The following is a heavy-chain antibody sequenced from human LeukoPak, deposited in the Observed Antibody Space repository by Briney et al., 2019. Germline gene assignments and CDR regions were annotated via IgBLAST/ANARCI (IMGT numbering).Heavy chain of an antibody. CDR1: DYSISSGYGYY. V-gene: IGHV4-38-2*02. J-gene: IGHJ4*02. CDR3: ATLVFTRYYFDY. D-gene: IGHD5/OR15-5a*01. Sequence: KASETLSLTCTVSDYSISSGYGYYWGWIRQPPGKGLEWIGNIYHSGITYYNHFNSSLKSRVTISIDTSKNQFSLRLTSVTAADTAVYFCATLVFTRYYFDYWGQGTLVAVSS. CDR2: IYHSGIT.